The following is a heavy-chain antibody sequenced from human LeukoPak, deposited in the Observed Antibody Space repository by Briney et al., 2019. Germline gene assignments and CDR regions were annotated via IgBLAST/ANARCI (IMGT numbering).Heavy chain of an antibody. CDR3: ARVRRTYYYDSSGYYLGGSAFDI. D-gene: IGHD3-22*01. V-gene: IGHV3-7*01. J-gene: IGHJ3*02. CDR2: IKQDGSEK. Sequence: PGGSLRLSCAASGFIFSSYGMHWVRQAPGKGLEWVANIKQDGSEKYYVDSVKGRFTISRDNAKNSLYLQMNSLRAEDTAVYYCARVRRTYYYDSSGYYLGGSAFDIWGQGTMVTVSS. CDR1: GFIFSSYG.